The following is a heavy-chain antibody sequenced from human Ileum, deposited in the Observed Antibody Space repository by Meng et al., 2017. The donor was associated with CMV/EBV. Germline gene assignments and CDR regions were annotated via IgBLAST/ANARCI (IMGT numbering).Heavy chain of an antibody. CDR3: ARRVREVRERSWENWLTP. V-gene: IGHV4-4*07. CDR2: ICGTGTI. CDR1: GGSISTYC. D-gene: IGHD3-10*01. Sequence: QVQLQESGHGLVRPSETLSLICTVSGGSISTYCWNWIRQSAGKRLEWIGRICGTGTIQYNPSFKSRLTLSLDTSKSQFSLRLTSVTAADTAVYFCARRVREVRERSWENWLTPWGQGILVTVSS. J-gene: IGHJ5*02.